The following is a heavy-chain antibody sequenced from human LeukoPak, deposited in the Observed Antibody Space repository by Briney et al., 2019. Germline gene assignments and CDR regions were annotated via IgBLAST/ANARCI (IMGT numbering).Heavy chain of an antibody. J-gene: IGHJ4*02. CDR2: ISSRSSYT. D-gene: IGHD3-10*01. CDR3: AREYGPGSFFDY. CDR1: GFTFSNYY. Sequence: GGSLRLSCAASGFTFSNYYMSWIRQAPGKGLEWVSDISSRSSYTNYAGSVKGRFTISRDNAKNSLYLQMNSLRAEDTAVYYCAREYGPGSFFDYWGQGTLVTVSS. V-gene: IGHV3-11*05.